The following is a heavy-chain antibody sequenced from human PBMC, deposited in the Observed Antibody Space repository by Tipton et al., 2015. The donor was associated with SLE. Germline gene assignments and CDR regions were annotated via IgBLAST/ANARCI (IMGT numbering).Heavy chain of an antibody. J-gene: IGHJ6*03. D-gene: IGHD1-1*01. CDR2: VYYSGIT. CDR3: ARDRRVQLLPSYYYYVDV. CDR1: GGSISSSSFQ. V-gene: IGHV4-39*07. Sequence: TLSLTCTVSGGSISSSSFQWGWIRQSPGKGLEWIGSVYYSGITYYSASLRSRLTISVDTSKNQFSLRLSSVTAADTAVYYCARDRRVQLLPSYYYYVDVWGKGTTVTVSS.